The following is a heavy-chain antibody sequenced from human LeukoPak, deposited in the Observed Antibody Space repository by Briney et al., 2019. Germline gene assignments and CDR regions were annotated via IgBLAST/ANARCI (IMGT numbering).Heavy chain of an antibody. Sequence: PGGSLRLSCAASGFTFSSYAMHWVRQAPGKGLEYVSAISSNGGSTYYANPVKGRFTISRDNSKTTLYLQMGSLRAEDMAVYYCATLYGPGIAVAGTKRDAFDIWGQGTMVTVSS. J-gene: IGHJ3*02. CDR3: ATLYGPGIAVAGTKRDAFDI. V-gene: IGHV3-64*01. CDR1: GFTFSSYA. CDR2: ISSNGGST. D-gene: IGHD6-19*01.